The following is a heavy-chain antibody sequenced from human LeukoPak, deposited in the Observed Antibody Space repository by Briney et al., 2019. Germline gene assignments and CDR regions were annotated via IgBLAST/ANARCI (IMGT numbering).Heavy chain of an antibody. CDR3: AREGDSSGWYYFDY. CDR1: GFTFDDYG. Sequence: PGGSLRLSCAASGFTFDDYGMSWVRQAPGKGLEWVSGINWNGGSTGYADSVKGRFTISRDNAKNSLYLQMNSLRAEDTAVYYCAREGDSSGWYYFDYWGQGTLVTVSS. J-gene: IGHJ4*02. CDR2: INWNGGST. V-gene: IGHV3-20*04. D-gene: IGHD6-19*01.